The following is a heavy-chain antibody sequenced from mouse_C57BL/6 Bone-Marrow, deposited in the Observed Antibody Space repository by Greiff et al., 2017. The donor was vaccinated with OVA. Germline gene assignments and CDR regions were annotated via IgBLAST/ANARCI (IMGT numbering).Heavy chain of an antibody. CDR1: GFTFSSYG. J-gene: IGHJ1*03. V-gene: IGHV5-6*01. CDR2: ISSGGSYT. CDR3: ASPYYGSSYWYFDV. Sequence: EVQLQESGGDLVKPGGSLKLSCAASGFTFSSYGMSWVRQTPDKRLEWVATISSGGSYTYSPDSVKGRFTISRDNAKNTLYLQMSSLKSEDTAMYYCASPYYGSSYWYFDVWGTGTTVTVSS. D-gene: IGHD1-1*01.